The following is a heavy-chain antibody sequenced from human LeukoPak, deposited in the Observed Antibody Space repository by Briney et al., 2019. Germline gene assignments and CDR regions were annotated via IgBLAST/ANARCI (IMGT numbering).Heavy chain of an antibody. V-gene: IGHV1-8*01. D-gene: IGHD3-10*01. CDR2: MNPNSGNT. CDR1: GYTFTSYD. Sequence: ASVKVSCKASGYTFTSYDINWVRQATGQGLEWMGWMNPNSGNTGYAQKFQGRVTMTRNTPISTAYMELSSLRSEDTAVYYCARGVRPAMVRGVIIRSRAFDYWGQGTLVTVSS. CDR3: ARGVRPAMVRGVIIRSRAFDY. J-gene: IGHJ4*02.